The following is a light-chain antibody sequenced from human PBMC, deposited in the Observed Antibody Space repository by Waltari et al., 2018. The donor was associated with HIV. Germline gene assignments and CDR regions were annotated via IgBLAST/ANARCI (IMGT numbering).Light chain of an antibody. CDR2: GAS. Sequence: EIVLTQSPDTVSLSPGERASLSCRASRSVNNNFLAWYQQKPAQAPRFLIYGASRRPRDTPDRFSGSGSGTDFTLTISRLEPEDFAVYYCHQYGSSPFTFGGGTKVEIK. J-gene: IGKJ4*01. CDR3: HQYGSSPFT. V-gene: IGKV3-20*01. CDR1: RSVNNNF.